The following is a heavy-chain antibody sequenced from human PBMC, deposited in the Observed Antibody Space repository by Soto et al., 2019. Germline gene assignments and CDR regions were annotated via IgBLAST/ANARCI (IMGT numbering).Heavy chain of an antibody. V-gene: IGHV3-74*01. Sequence: PWGSLRLSCAASGFTFNNYWMHWVRQAPGKGLVWVSRINTDGSRTSYADSVKGRFTISRDNARNTLYLQMDSLRDEDTAVYYCAKVATGSYNWFDPWGQGTLVTVSS. CDR1: GFTFNNYW. D-gene: IGHD1-1*01. CDR3: AKVATGSYNWFDP. J-gene: IGHJ5*02. CDR2: INTDGSRT.